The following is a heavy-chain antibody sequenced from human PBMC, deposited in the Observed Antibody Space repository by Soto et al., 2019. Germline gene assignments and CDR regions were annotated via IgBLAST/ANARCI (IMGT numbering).Heavy chain of an antibody. CDR1: GFTFSASG. J-gene: IGHJ4*02. CDR3: VKDGLGALDY. V-gene: IGHV3-23*01. CDR2: ISGSGGST. Sequence: EVQLSESGGGLVQPGGSLRLSCAVSGFTFSASGMSWVRQPPGKGLQWVSGISGSGGSTNYADSVKGRFTISRDNSKSTLNLQMNSLRAEDTAVYYCVKDGLGALDYWGQGTLVTVSS. D-gene: IGHD2-15*01.